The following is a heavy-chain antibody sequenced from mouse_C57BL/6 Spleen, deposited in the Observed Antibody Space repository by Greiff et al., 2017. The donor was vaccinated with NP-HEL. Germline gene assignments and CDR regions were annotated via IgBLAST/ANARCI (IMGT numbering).Heavy chain of an antibody. CDR1: GYTFTSYW. V-gene: IGHV1-69*01. CDR3: AREGDGRLWYFDV. D-gene: IGHD2-3*01. J-gene: IGHJ1*03. CDR2: IDPSDSYT. Sequence: QVQLQQPGAELVMPGASVKLSCKASGYTFTSYWMHWVKQRPGQGLEWIGEIDPSDSYTNYNQKFKGKSTLTVDKSSSTAYMQLSSLTSEDSAVYYCAREGDGRLWYFDVWGTGTTVTVSS.